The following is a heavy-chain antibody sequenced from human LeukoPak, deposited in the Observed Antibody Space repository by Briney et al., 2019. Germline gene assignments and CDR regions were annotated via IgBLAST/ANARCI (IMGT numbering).Heavy chain of an antibody. CDR3: ARNSGWYEASIDY. V-gene: IGHV4-59*01. D-gene: IGHD6-19*01. J-gene: IGHJ4*02. CDR1: GGSISSYY. Sequence: SETLSLTCTVSGGSISSYYWSWIRQPPGKGVEWIGYIYYSGSTNYNPSLKSRVTISVDTSKNQFSLKLSSVTAADTAVYYCARNSGWYEASIDYWGQGTLVTVSS. CDR2: IYYSGST.